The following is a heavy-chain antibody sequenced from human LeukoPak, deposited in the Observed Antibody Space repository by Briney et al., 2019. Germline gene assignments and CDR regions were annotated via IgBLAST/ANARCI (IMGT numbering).Heavy chain of an antibody. CDR3: AKVVVAAMDY. Sequence: GGSLRLSCAASGFTFSSYGMHWVRQAPGKGLEWVAFIRYDGSNKYYAHSVKGRFTISRDNSKNTLYLQMDSLRAEDTAVYYCAKVVVAAMDYWGQGTLVTVSS. CDR2: IRYDGSNK. D-gene: IGHD2-15*01. CDR1: GFTFSSYG. V-gene: IGHV3-30*02. J-gene: IGHJ4*02.